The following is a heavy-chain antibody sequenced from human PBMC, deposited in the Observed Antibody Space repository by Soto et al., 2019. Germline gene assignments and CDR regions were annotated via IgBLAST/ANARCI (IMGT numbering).Heavy chain of an antibody. Sequence: ASVKVSCKASEYTFTDYYLHWVRQAPGQGLEWMGWINPDTGGTNYAQKFQGRVTMTRDTSIRTAYLELASVTAADSAVYYCAREPGYGLGALDIWGQGTTVTVSS. D-gene: IGHD5-12*01. CDR3: AREPGYGLGALDI. CDR2: INPDTGGT. CDR1: EYTFTDYY. V-gene: IGHV1-2*02. J-gene: IGHJ3*02.